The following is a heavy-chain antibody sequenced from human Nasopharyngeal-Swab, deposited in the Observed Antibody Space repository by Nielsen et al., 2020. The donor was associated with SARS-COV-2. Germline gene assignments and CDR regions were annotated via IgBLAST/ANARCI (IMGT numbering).Heavy chain of an antibody. CDR3: AGVLSATY. CDR2: INTDASRT. V-gene: IGHV3-74*01. CDR1: GFTLSNYW. D-gene: IGHD2-8*01. J-gene: IGHJ4*02. Sequence: GSLRLSCAASGFTLSNYWIHWVRQTPGKGLLWVSRINTDASRTSYADSVKGRFTISRDNAKNTVYLQMNSLRAEDTALYYCAGVLSATYWGQGTLVTVSS.